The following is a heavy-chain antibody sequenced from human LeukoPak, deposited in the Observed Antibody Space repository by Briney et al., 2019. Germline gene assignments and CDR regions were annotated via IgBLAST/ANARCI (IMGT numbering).Heavy chain of an antibody. J-gene: IGHJ3*02. V-gene: IGHV3-33*01. CDR3: ARVDCSSTSCYRSAFDI. CDR1: GFTFSSYG. D-gene: IGHD2-2*01. Sequence: GGSLRLSCAASGFTFSSYGMHWVRQAPGKGLEWVAVIWYDGSNKYYADSVKGRFTISRDNSKNTLYLQMNSLRAEDTAVYYCARVDCSSTSCYRSAFDIWGQGKMVTVSS. CDR2: IWYDGSNK.